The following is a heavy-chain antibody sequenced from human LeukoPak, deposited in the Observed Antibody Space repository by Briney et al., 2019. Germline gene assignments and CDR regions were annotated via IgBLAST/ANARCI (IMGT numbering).Heavy chain of an antibody. J-gene: IGHJ6*02. Sequence: SETLSLTCTVSGGSISSYYRSWIRQPPGKGLEWIAYISDIGSINYNPSLKSRVTISVDTSKNQFSLKLSSVTAADTAVYYCARDRVVTAYYYYYYYGMDVWGQGTTVTVSS. V-gene: IGHV4-59*01. CDR2: ISDIGSI. CDR3: ARDRVVTAYYYYYYYGMDV. D-gene: IGHD2-21*02. CDR1: GGSISSYY.